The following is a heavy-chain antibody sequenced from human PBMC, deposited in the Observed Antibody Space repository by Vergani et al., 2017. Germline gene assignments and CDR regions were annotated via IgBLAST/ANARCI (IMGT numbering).Heavy chain of an antibody. CDR3: ARDLFSSSSWYLQGAFDI. J-gene: IGHJ3*02. CDR1: GFTFSSYS. CDR2: ISSSSSTI. V-gene: IGHV3-48*01. Sequence: VQLVESAGGVVQPGGSLRLSCAASGFTFSSYSMNWVRQAPGKGLEWVSYISSSSSTIYYADSVKGRFTISRDNAKNSLYLQMNSLRAEDTAVYYCARDLFSSSSWYLQGAFDIWGQGTMVTVSS. D-gene: IGHD6-13*01.